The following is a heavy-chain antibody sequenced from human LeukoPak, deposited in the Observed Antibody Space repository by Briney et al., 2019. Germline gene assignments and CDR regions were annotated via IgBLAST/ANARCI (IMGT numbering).Heavy chain of an antibody. CDR1: GFTFSTYW. D-gene: IGHD5-18*01. V-gene: IGHV3-74*01. CDR3: ARGGGYSYGSFDY. CDR2: INSDGSST. Sequence: GGSLSLSCAASGFTFSTYWMHWVRQAPGKGLVWVSRINSDGSSTSYADSVKGRFTISRDNAKNTLYLQINSLRAEDTAVYYCARGGGYSYGSFDYWGQGTLVTVSS. J-gene: IGHJ4*02.